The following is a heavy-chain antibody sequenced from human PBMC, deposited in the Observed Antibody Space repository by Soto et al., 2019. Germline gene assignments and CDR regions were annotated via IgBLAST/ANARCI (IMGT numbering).Heavy chain of an antibody. Sequence: QVQLVESGGGVVQPGRSLRLSCAASGFTFSSYGMHWVRQAPGKGLEWVAVISYDGSNKYYADSVKGRFTISRDNSKNTLYLQMNSLRAEDTAVYYCAKDAANVVVVAASNWFDPWGQGTLVTVSS. CDR2: ISYDGSNK. CDR1: GFTFSSYG. J-gene: IGHJ5*02. V-gene: IGHV3-30*18. D-gene: IGHD2-15*01. CDR3: AKDAANVVVVAASNWFDP.